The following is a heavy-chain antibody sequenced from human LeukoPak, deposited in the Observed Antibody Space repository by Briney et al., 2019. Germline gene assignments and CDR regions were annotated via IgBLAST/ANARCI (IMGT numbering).Heavy chain of an antibody. Sequence: SETLSLTCTVSGGSISSGGYYWSWIRQHPGKGLEWIGYIYYSGSTYYNPSLKSRVTISVDTSKNQFSLKLNSVTAADTAVYYCAICHSSSSAGGLFNNWFDPWGQGTLVTVSS. V-gene: IGHV4-31*03. CDR1: GGSISSGGYY. CDR3: AICHSSSSAGGLFNNWFDP. D-gene: IGHD6-6*01. CDR2: IYYSGST. J-gene: IGHJ5*02.